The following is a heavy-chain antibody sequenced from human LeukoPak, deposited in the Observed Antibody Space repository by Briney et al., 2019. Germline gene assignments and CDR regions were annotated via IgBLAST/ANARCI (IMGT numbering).Heavy chain of an antibody. CDR2: ISSSGSTI. D-gene: IGHD5-18*01. Sequence: GGSLRLSCAASGFTFSDYYMSWIRQAPGKGLEWVSYISSSGSTIYYADSVKGRFTISRDNAKNSLYLQMNSLRAEDTAVYYCAYTAMVYPPNPDYWGQGTLVTVFS. V-gene: IGHV3-11*04. J-gene: IGHJ4*02. CDR1: GFTFSDYY. CDR3: AYTAMVYPPNPDY.